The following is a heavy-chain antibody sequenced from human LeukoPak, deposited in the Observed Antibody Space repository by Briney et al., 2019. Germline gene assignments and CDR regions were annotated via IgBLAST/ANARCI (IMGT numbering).Heavy chain of an antibody. CDR3: ARDPNGDYIGAFDM. V-gene: IGHV3-23*01. J-gene: IGHJ3*02. D-gene: IGHD4-17*01. Sequence: PGGSLRLSCAASGFKFSDFAMMWVRQAPGRGLEWVSAIRASGGLRFYADSVKGRFTVSRDNSENRLYLQMNYLTAADTAVYYCARDPNGDYIGAFDMCGQGTKVTVSS. CDR2: IRASGGLR. CDR1: GFKFSDFA.